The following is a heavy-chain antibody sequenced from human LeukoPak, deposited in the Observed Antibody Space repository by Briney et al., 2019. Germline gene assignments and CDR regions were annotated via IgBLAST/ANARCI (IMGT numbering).Heavy chain of an antibody. CDR1: GGSISSYY. CDR3: ARGAAGYSYG. Sequence: SETLSPTCTVSGGSISSYYWSWIRQPPGKGLEWIGHIYYSGSTNYNPSLKSRVTISIDTSKNQFSLRLSSVTAADTAVYYCARGAAGYSYGWGQGTLVTVSS. V-gene: IGHV4-59*01. CDR2: IYYSGST. J-gene: IGHJ4*02. D-gene: IGHD5-18*01.